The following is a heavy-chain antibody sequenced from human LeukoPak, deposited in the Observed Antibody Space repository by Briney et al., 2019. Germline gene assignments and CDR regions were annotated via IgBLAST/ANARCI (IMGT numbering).Heavy chain of an antibody. Sequence: SETLSLTCAVYGYSISSGYYWGWIRQPPGKGLGWIGSIYHSGSTYYNPSLKSRVTISVDTSKNQFSLKLSSVTAADTAVYYCAKINSSGWQKSFDYWGQGTLVTVSS. J-gene: IGHJ4*02. V-gene: IGHV4-38-2*01. CDR1: GYSISSGYY. D-gene: IGHD6-19*01. CDR2: IYHSGST. CDR3: AKINSSGWQKSFDY.